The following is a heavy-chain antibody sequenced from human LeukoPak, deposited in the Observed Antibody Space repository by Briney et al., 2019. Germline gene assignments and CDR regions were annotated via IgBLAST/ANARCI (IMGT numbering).Heavy chain of an antibody. V-gene: IGHV3-9*01. D-gene: IGHD2-15*01. J-gene: IGHJ3*02. CDR1: EFTFNNYV. CDR3: VKGAAYHLGDAFDI. CDR2: ISWNSGTI. Sequence: PGGSLRLSCTASEFTFNNYVMNWVRQAPGKGLEWVSGISWNSGTIGYADSVKGRFTISRDNAKNSLYLQMNSLRAEDTALYYCVKGAAYHLGDAFDIWGQGTMVTVSS.